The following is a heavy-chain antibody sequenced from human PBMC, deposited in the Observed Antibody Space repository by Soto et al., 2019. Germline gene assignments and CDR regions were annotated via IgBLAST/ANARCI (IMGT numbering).Heavy chain of an antibody. CDR2: INSASTTT. CDR1: GFPFSTYP. Sequence: DVQLVESGGGLVQPGGSLRLSCAASGFPFSTYPMHWVRQAPGKGLERISYINSASTTTFHADSVKGRFTVSRDNAKNSLYLQRTGLRPEDTAVYYCTGDLSHWGQGTLVTVSS. J-gene: IGHJ4*02. CDR3: TGDLSH. V-gene: IGHV3-48*01.